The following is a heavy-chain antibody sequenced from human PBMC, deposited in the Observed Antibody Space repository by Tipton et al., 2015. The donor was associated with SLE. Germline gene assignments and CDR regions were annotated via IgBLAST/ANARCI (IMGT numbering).Heavy chain of an antibody. CDR2: MHHNGST. CDR3: ATGHFDF. D-gene: IGHD1-1*01. V-gene: IGHV4-38-2*02. Sequence: PSLTCTVSLYSIGSGFYWDWVRQAPGKGLEWVATMHHNGSTYYNPSLRSRVAVSMDTSRNQFSLRLKSVTAADTAVYYCATGHFDFWGQGRLVTVSS. J-gene: IGHJ5*01. CDR1: LYSIGSGFY.